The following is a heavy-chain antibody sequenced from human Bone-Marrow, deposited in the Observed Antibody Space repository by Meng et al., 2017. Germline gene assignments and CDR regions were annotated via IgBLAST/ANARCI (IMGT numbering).Heavy chain of an antibody. D-gene: IGHD6-6*01. J-gene: IGHJ4*02. V-gene: IGHV3-23*01. CDR2: ISGSGGST. CDR3: AKLGSIAAPLFDY. Sequence: GESLKISCAGSGFTFSSYAMSWVCQAPGKGLEWVSAISGSGGSTYYADSVKGRFTISRDNSKNTLYLQMNSLRAEDTPVYYCAKLGSIAAPLFDYWGQGTLVTVSS. CDR1: GFTFSSYA.